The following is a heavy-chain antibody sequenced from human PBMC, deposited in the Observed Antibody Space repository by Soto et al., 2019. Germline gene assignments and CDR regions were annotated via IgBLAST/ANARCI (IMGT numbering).Heavy chain of an antibody. Sequence: QVQLVESGGGVVQPGRSLRLSCAASGFTFSSYGMHWVRQAPGNGLERVAVISYDGSNKYYADSVKGRFTISRDNTKNTLYLQMNSLRAEDTAVYYCAKEFCGGDCYFNWFDPWGQGTLVTVSS. D-gene: IGHD2-21*02. V-gene: IGHV3-30*18. CDR3: AKEFCGGDCYFNWFDP. CDR1: GFTFSSYG. J-gene: IGHJ5*02. CDR2: ISYDGSNK.